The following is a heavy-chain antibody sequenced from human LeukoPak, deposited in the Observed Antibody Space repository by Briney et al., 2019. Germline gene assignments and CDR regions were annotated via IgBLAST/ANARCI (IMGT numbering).Heavy chain of an antibody. V-gene: IGHV1-69*04. Sequence: ASVKVSCKASGGTFSSYAISWVRQAPGQGLEWMGRIIPILGIANYAQKFQGRVTITADKSTSTAYMELSSLRSEDTAVYYCASFRGLYSSSSLDYWGQGTLVTVSS. J-gene: IGHJ4*02. D-gene: IGHD6-6*01. CDR1: GGTFSSYA. CDR3: ASFRGLYSSSSLDY. CDR2: IIPILGIA.